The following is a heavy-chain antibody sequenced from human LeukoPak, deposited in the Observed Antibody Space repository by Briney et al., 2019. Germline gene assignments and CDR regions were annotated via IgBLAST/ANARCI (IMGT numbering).Heavy chain of an antibody. J-gene: IGHJ4*02. Sequence: GGSLRLSCAASGFFVSNNYMSWVRQAPGKGLEWVSVIYSGGDTYYADSVKGRFTISRDNAKNSLYLQMNSLRAEDTAVYYCAKTSHSSGYYWDYWGQGTLVTVSS. CDR2: IYSGGDT. CDR1: GFFVSNNY. V-gene: IGHV3-53*01. CDR3: AKTSHSSGYYWDY. D-gene: IGHD3-22*01.